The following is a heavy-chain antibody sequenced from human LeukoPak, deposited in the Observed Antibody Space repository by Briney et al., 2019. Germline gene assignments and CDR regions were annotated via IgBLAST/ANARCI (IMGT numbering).Heavy chain of an antibody. CDR2: TSADNDYT. Sequence: SVKVSCKASGYTFTDYGITGVRQAPGQGLEWMGWTSADNDYTDYSQKLQGRVTMTTDTSTRTAYLGLRRLRSDDTALYYCARVEVPAALLGFDYWGQGTLVTVSS. CDR3: ARVEVPAALLGFDY. J-gene: IGHJ4*02. V-gene: IGHV1-18*01. CDR1: GYTFTDYG. D-gene: IGHD2-2*01.